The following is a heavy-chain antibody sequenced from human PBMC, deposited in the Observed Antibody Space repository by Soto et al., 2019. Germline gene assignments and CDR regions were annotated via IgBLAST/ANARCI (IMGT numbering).Heavy chain of an antibody. CDR1: GFSLTINRVG. D-gene: IGHD2-2*01. V-gene: IGHV2-5*02. Sequence: QITLKESGPTLVKPTQTLTLTCTFSGFSLTINRVGVGWIRQPPGKALEWLALIYSDEDKRYSPSLRSRLTINKDASKNQVVLTMTNVDPVDTATYYCAHSAYAYGLPGDYWGQGTLVTVSS. CDR3: AHSAYAYGLPGDY. J-gene: IGHJ4*02. CDR2: IYSDEDK.